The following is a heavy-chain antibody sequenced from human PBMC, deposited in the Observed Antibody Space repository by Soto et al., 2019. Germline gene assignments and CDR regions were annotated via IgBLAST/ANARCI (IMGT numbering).Heavy chain of an antibody. CDR2: ISSSSSTI. V-gene: IGHV3-48*01. Sequence: GGSLRLSCAASGFTFSSYSMNWVRQAPGKGLEWVSYISSSSSTIYYADSVKGRFTISRDNAKNSRYLQMNGLRAEDTAVYYCARESSGWLLQNYYYYYMDVWGKGTTVTVSS. J-gene: IGHJ6*03. CDR1: GFTFSSYS. D-gene: IGHD3-22*01. CDR3: ARESSGWLLQNYYYYYMDV.